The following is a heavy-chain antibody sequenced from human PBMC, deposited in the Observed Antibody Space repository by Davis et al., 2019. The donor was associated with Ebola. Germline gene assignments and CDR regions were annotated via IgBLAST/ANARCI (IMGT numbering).Heavy chain of an antibody. CDR2: INPNSGGA. CDR3: GGVGGGSGWTVYYYGMDV. V-gene: IGHV1-2*02. J-gene: IGHJ6*02. D-gene: IGHD1-26*01. CDR1: GYTFTGYY. Sequence: ASVTVSCKASGYTFTGYYMHWVRQAPGQGLEWMGWINPNSGGANYAQKFQGRVTMTRDTSISTAYMGLSRLRSEDTAVYYSGGVGGGSGWTVYYYGMDVWGQGTTVTVSS.